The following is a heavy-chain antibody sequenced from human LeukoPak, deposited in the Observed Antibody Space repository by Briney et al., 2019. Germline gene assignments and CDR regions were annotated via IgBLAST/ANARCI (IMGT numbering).Heavy chain of an antibody. CDR3: ARGQQLVRYYYYYMDV. D-gene: IGHD6-13*01. CDR2: IYYSGST. V-gene: IGHV4-59*01. Sequence: SETLSLTCTVSGGSISSYYWSWIRQPPGKGLEWIGYIYYSGSTNYNPSLKSRVTISVDTSKSQFSLKLSSVTAADTAVYYCARGQQLVRYYYYYMDVWGKGTTVTISS. CDR1: GGSISSYY. J-gene: IGHJ6*03.